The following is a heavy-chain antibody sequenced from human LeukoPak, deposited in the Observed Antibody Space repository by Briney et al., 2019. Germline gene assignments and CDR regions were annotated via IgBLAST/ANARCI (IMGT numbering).Heavy chain of an antibody. CDR2: INSDGTTT. V-gene: IGHV3-74*01. D-gene: IGHD6-6*01. CDR3: ARGGSYSNSQLDY. J-gene: IGHJ4*02. CDR1: GFTFSNYW. Sequence: GGSLRLSCAASGFTFSNYWMHWVRQAPGKGLVWVSRINSDGTTTSYADSVKGRFIIFRDNAKNTLYLQMTSLRAEDTAVYYCARGGSYSNSQLDYWGQGTLVTVSS.